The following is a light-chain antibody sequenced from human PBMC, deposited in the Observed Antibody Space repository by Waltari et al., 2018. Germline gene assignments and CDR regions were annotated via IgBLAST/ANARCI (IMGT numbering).Light chain of an antibody. Sequence: DIQLTQSPSSLSASVGDRVTITCRASQSISTYLSWYQQKPGKAPKLLIYAASRLHSGVPSRFSVSGSGTDFTLTISSLQPEDFATYYCQQGYSTPPRLTFGGGTKVEI. CDR1: QSISTY. CDR2: AAS. CDR3: QQGYSTPPRLT. J-gene: IGKJ4*01. V-gene: IGKV1-39*01.